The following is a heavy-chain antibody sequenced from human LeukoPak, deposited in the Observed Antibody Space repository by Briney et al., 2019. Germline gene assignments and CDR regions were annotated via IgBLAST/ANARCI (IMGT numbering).Heavy chain of an antibody. Sequence: GGSLRLSCEASGFTFNNYWMSWFRQAPGKGLEWVANIKQDESEKNYVDSVKGRFTISRDNVKNSLYLQMNSLRAEDTAVYSCARVNDYDSGSLYRPIDYWGQGTLVTVSS. J-gene: IGHJ4*02. D-gene: IGHD3-10*01. V-gene: IGHV3-7*01. CDR2: IKQDESEK. CDR1: GFTFNNYW. CDR3: ARVNDYDSGSLYRPIDY.